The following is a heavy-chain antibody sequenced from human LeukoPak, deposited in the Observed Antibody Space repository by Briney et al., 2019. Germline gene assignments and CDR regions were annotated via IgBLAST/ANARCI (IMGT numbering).Heavy chain of an antibody. V-gene: IGHV3-43D*03. Sequence: GGSLRLSCAASGFTFDNYAMHWVRQAPGKGLEWVSLISWDGGSTYYADSVKGRFTTSRDNSKNSLYLQMNSLRAEDTALYYCAKAVGGIAAGYDYWGQGTLVTVSS. D-gene: IGHD6-13*01. J-gene: IGHJ4*02. CDR1: GFTFDNYA. CDR3: AKAVGGIAAGYDY. CDR2: ISWDGGST.